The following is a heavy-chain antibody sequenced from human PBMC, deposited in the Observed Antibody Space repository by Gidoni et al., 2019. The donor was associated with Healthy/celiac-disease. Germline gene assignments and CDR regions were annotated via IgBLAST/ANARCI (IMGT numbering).Heavy chain of an antibody. V-gene: IGHV3-23*01. CDR1: GFTFRSYA. D-gene: IGHD3-16*02. Sequence: EVQLLESGGGLVQPGGSLRLSCAASGFTFRSYARSWVRQTPGKGLECVSAISGSGGSTYYADSVKGRFTISRDNSKNTLYLQMNSLRAEDTAVYYCAKSLAFGGVIAWYYFDYWGQGTLVTVSS. CDR2: ISGSGGST. CDR3: AKSLAFGGVIAWYYFDY. J-gene: IGHJ4*02.